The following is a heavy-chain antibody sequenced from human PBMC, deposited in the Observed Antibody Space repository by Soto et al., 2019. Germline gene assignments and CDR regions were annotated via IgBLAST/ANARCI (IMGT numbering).Heavy chain of an antibody. Sequence: QVQLVQSGPELKKPGAAVRVSCKASGYTFASYGLSWVRQAPGQGLEWMGWISTYTGNTDYPQRFQGRVTMDTETSTSTAYLDLRSLPSDDTAVYYCVRDVSVSSGSFGGYWGQGTLVTVSS. CDR3: VRDVSVSSGSFGGY. CDR2: ISTYTGNT. CDR1: GYTFASYG. V-gene: IGHV1-18*01. J-gene: IGHJ4*02. D-gene: IGHD3-10*01.